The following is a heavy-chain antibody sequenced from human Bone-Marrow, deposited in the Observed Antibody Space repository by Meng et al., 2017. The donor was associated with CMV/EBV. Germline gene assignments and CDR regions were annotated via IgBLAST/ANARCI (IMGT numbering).Heavy chain of an antibody. V-gene: IGHV4-39*07. CDR1: GGSISSSSYY. J-gene: IGHJ5*02. D-gene: IGHD2-2*01. CDR2: IYYSGST. Sequence: GSLRLSCTVSGGSISSSSYYWGWIRQPPGKGLEWIGSIYYSGSTYYNPSLKSRVTISVDTSKNQFSLKLSSVTAADTAVYYCARSGDCSSTSCKRWFAPYAPRNKKNWFDPWGQGTLVTVSS. CDR3: ARSGDCSSTSCKRWFAPYAPRNKKNWFDP.